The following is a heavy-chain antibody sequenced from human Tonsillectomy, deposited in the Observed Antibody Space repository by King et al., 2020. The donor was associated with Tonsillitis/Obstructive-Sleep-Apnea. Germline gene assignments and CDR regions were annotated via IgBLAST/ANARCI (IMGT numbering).Heavy chain of an antibody. CDR1: GFTFSSYA. CDR2: ISYDGSNK. D-gene: IGHD3-3*01. J-gene: IGHJ4*02. V-gene: IGHV3-30*04. CDR3: AGGGYDFWSGYPNFDY. Sequence: VQLVESGGGVVQPGRSLRLSCAASGFTFSSYAMHWVRQAPGKGLEWVAVISYDGSNKYYADSVKGRFTISRDNSKNTLYLQMNSLRAEDTAVYYCAGGGYDFWSGYPNFDYWGQGTLVTVSS.